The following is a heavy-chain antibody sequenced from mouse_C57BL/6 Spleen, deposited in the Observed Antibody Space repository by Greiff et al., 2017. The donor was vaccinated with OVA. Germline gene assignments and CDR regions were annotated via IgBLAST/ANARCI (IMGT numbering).Heavy chain of an antibody. D-gene: IGHD1-1*01. Sequence: VQLQQSGPELVKPGASVKISCKASGYAFSSSWMNWVKQRPGKGLEWIGRIYPGDGDTNYNGKFKGKATLTADKSSSTAYMQLSSLTSEDSAVYFCARKDYYGSSYFDCWGQGTTLTVSS. J-gene: IGHJ2*01. CDR1: GYAFSSSW. V-gene: IGHV1-82*01. CDR3: ARKDYYGSSYFDC. CDR2: IYPGDGDT.